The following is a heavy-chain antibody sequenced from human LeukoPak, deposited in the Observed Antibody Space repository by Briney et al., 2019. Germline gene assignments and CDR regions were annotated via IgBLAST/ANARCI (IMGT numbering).Heavy chain of an antibody. J-gene: IGHJ4*02. CDR3: ARSAAMAGLLDY. Sequence: ASVTVSCKASGYTFTNYYIHWARQAPGQGLEWMGIINPGGGSTTYAQKFQGRVTMTRDTSTSTVYMELSSLRSEDTAVYYCARSAAMAGLLDYWGQGTLVIVSS. V-gene: IGHV1-46*01. CDR2: INPGGGST. CDR1: GYTFTNYY. D-gene: IGHD6-19*01.